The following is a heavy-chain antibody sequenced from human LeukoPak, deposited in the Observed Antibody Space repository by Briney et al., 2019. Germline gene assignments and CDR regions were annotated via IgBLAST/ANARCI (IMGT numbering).Heavy chain of an antibody. Sequence: GGSLRLSCAASGFTFSSYGMHWVRQAPGKGLQWVAAIWYDGSIQYYADSVKGRFTISRDNSKNTLYLQMDSLRAEDTAVYYCARAGYCSGGSCYGSDYWGQGTLVSVSS. V-gene: IGHV3-33*01. J-gene: IGHJ4*02. CDR2: IWYDGSIQ. CDR3: ARAGYCSGGSCYGSDY. CDR1: GFTFSSYG. D-gene: IGHD2-15*01.